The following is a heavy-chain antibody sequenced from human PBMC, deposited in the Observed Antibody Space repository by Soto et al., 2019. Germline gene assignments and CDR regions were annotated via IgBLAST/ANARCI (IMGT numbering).Heavy chain of an antibody. CDR2: IYYSGST. CDR3: ARRGYSYGTIDY. V-gene: IGHV4-59*08. CDR1: GGSISSYY. J-gene: IGHJ4*02. D-gene: IGHD5-18*01. Sequence: SETLSLTCTVSGGSISSYYWSWIRQPPGKGLEWIGYIYYSGSTNYNPSPKSRVTISVDTSKNQFSLKLSSVTAADTAVYYCARRGYSYGTIDYWGQGTLVTVS.